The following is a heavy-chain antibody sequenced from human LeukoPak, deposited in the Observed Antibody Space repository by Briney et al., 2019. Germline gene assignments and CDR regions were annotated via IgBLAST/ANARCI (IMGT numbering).Heavy chain of an antibody. CDR2: ITSTARHI. J-gene: IGHJ4*02. D-gene: IGHD3-9*01. CDR1: GFSFSDSY. Sequence: GGSLRLSCAASGFSFSDSYMTWIRQAPGKGLEWVSTITSTARHIHYADSLKGRFTISRDNAKNSLYLQMNSLRAEDTAVYYCARGEPAYYDVLTGYYVFDYWGQGTLVAVSS. V-gene: IGHV3-11*04. CDR3: ARGEPAYYDVLTGYYVFDY.